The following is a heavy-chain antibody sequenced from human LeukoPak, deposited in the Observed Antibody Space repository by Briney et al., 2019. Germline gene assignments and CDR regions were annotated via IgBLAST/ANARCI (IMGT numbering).Heavy chain of an antibody. D-gene: IGHD3-10*01. V-gene: IGHV5-51*01. Sequence: GESLKISCKGSGYSFTTYWIAWVRQMPGKGLEWMGIIYPGDSDARYSPPFQGQVTISADKSISTAYLQWRSLKDSDTAMYYCARPMVRGQVRAFDIWGQGTMVTVSS. J-gene: IGHJ3*02. CDR3: ARPMVRGQVRAFDI. CDR2: IYPGDSDA. CDR1: GYSFTTYW.